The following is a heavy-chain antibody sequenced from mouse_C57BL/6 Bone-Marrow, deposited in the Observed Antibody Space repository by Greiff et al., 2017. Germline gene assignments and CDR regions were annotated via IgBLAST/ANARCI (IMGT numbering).Heavy chain of an antibody. D-gene: IGHD6-1*01. CDR2: IYPGDGDT. CDR3: ARNCSSDWYFDV. V-gene: IGHV1-82*01. CDR1: GYAFSSSW. Sequence: QVQLQQSGPELVKPGASVKISCKASGYAFSSSWMNWVKQRPGKGLEWIGRIYPGDGDTNYNGKFKGKATLTADKSSSTAYMQLSSLTSEDSAVYFCARNCSSDWYFDVWGTGTTVTVSS. J-gene: IGHJ1*03.